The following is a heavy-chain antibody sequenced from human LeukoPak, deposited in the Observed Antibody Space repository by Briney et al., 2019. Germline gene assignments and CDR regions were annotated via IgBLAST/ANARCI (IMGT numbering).Heavy chain of an antibody. CDR1: GFTFSSYS. CDR3: ARGDRSFVDAASFDY. J-gene: IGHJ4*02. V-gene: IGHV3-21*01. D-gene: IGHD5-18*01. CDR2: ISSSSSYI. Sequence: GGSLRLSCAASGFTFSSYSMNWVRQAPGKGLEWVSSISSSSSYIYYADSVKGRFTISRDNAKNSLYLQMNSLRAEDTAVYYCARGDRSFVDAASFDYWGQGTLVTVSS.